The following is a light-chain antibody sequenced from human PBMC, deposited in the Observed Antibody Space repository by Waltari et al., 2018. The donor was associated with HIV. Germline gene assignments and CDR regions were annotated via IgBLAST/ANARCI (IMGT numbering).Light chain of an antibody. V-gene: IGKV3-15*01. CDR1: KSVSSN. CDR2: GAT. J-gene: IGKJ5*01. Sequence: EIVMTQSPATLSVSPGGRATLFCRASKSVSSNLAWYQQKPGQGPRLLIYGATTRATGCPARFGGSGSGTEFTLTISSLQSEDFGVYYCQQDNKGPLGITFGQGTRLEI. CDR3: QQDNKGPLGIT.